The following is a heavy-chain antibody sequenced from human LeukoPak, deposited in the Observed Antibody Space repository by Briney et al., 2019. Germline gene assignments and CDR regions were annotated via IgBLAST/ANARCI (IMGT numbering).Heavy chain of an antibody. J-gene: IGHJ4*02. D-gene: IGHD3-10*01. Sequence: PGGSLRLSCAASGFTFSSYGMHWVRQAPGKGLEWVAFIRYDGSNKYYADSVKGRFTISRDNSKNTLYLQMNSLRAEDTAVYYCATYYYGSGSHSKATDYWGQGTLVTVSS. CDR1: GFTFSSYG. V-gene: IGHV3-30*02. CDR3: ATYYYGSGSHSKATDY. CDR2: IRYDGSNK.